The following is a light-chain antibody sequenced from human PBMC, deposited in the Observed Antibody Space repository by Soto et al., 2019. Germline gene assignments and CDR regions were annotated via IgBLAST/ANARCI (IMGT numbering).Light chain of an antibody. J-gene: IGLJ2*01. CDR1: SSDVGDYKF. CDR3: SSYAGNNTVV. CDR2: EVS. Sequence: QSALTQPPSASGSPGQSVTISCTGTSSDVGDYKFVSWYQQHPGKAPKLLIYEVSRRPSGVPDRFSGSKSGNTASLTVSGLQAEDEADYYCSSYAGNNTVVFGGGTKVTVL. V-gene: IGLV2-8*01.